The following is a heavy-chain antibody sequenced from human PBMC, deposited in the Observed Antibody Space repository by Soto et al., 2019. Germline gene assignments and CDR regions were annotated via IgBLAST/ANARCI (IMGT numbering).Heavy chain of an antibody. Sequence: PGGSLRLSCAASGFTFSGSAMHWVRQASGKGLEWVGRIRSKANSYATAYAASVKGRFSISRDDSKNTAYLQMDSLKTEDTAVYYCTRPAGLAAAGSYYYYGLDVWGQGTTVTSP. CDR2: IRSKANSYAT. J-gene: IGHJ6*02. CDR1: GFTFSGSA. CDR3: TRPAGLAAAGSYYYYGLDV. V-gene: IGHV3-73*01. D-gene: IGHD6-13*01.